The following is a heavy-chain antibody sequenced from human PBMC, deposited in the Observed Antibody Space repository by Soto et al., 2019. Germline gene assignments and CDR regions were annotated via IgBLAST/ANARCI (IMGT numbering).Heavy chain of an antibody. CDR2: IYYSGRT. J-gene: IGHJ6*02. Sequence: QVQLRESGPGLVKPSQTLSLTCTVSGGSISSGGYYWSWIRQHPGKGLEWIGYIYYSGRTYYNPSLKSRVTISVDTSKNQFSLKLSSVTAADTAVYYCAASCVGCGGFNYYGMDVWGQGTTVTVSS. CDR3: AASCVGCGGFNYYGMDV. CDR1: GGSISSGGYY. V-gene: IGHV4-31*03. D-gene: IGHD2-21*01.